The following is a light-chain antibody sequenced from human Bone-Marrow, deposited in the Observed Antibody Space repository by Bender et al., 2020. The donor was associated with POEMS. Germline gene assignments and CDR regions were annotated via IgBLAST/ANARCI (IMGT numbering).Light chain of an antibody. V-gene: IGLV2-14*02. CDR1: SSDVGSYNL. Sequence: QSALAQPASVSGSPGQSITISCTGTSSDVGSYNLVSWYQQQPGKAPKLLIYEVNKRPSGVPDRFSGSKSGNTASLTISGLQAEDEADYYCAVWDDSLNGWVFGGGTKLTVL. J-gene: IGLJ3*02. CDR2: EVN. CDR3: AVWDDSLNGWV.